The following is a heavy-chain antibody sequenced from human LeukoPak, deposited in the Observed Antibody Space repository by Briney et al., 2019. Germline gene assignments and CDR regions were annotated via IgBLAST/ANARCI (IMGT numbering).Heavy chain of an antibody. V-gene: IGHV4-30-4*01. Sequence: SETLSLTCTVSGGSISSGDYYWSWIRQPPGKGLEWIGYIYYSGSTYYNPSLKSRVTISVDTSKNQFSLKLSSVTAADTAVYYCARDSSGYSSLDYWGQGTLVTVSS. CDR3: ARDSSGYSSLDY. CDR1: GGSISSGDYY. J-gene: IGHJ4*02. D-gene: IGHD3-22*01. CDR2: IYYSGST.